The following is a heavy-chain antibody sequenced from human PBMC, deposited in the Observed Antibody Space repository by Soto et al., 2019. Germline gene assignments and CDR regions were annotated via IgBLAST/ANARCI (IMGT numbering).Heavy chain of an antibody. J-gene: IGHJ4*02. CDR2: INHSGSV. V-gene: IGHV4-34*01. Sequence: KTSETLSLTCAVNGGAFNGYYWTWIRQPPGKGLEWIGEINHSGSVDYNPSLNSRVTISIDTSRKQFSLTLTSVTAADTAVYYCARAGAALVRGSIGGFDYWGQGTLVTVSS. D-gene: IGHD3-10*01. CDR3: ARAGAALVRGSIGGFDY. CDR1: GGAFNGYY.